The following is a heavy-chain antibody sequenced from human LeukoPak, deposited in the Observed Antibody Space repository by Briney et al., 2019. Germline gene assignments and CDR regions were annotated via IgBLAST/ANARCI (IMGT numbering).Heavy chain of an antibody. CDR3: ARDRGSYPYYYYYYGMDV. D-gene: IGHD1-26*01. CDR1: GDSVSSNSAA. CDR2: TYYRSKWYN. Sequence: SQTLSLTCAISGDSVSSNSAAWNRIRQSPSRGLEWLGRTYYRSKWYNDYAVSVKSRITINPDTSKNQFSLQLNSVTPEDTAVYYCARDRGSYPYYYYYYGMDVWGQGTTVTVSS. J-gene: IGHJ6*02. V-gene: IGHV6-1*01.